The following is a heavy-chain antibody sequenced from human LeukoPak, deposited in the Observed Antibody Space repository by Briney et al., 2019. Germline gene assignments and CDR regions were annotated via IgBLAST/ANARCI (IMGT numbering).Heavy chain of an antibody. Sequence: PGGALRLSCAASGFTFSSYSMNGVRQAPGKGVDGVASISSSSSYIYYADSVKGRLTISRDNAKNSLYLQMNSLRAEDTAVYYCARGSGYSYGAEFDYWGQGTLVTVSS. V-gene: IGHV3-21*01. CDR3: ARGSGYSYGAEFDY. CDR1: GFTFSSYS. CDR2: ISSSSSYI. J-gene: IGHJ4*02. D-gene: IGHD5-18*01.